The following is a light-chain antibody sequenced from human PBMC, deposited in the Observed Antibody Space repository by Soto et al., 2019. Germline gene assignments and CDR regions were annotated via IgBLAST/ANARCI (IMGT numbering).Light chain of an antibody. J-gene: IGKJ1*01. CDR2: DAS. V-gene: IGKV3-20*01. CDR1: QRVASD. Sequence: VLTQSPGTLSLSPGEGATLSCRASQRVASDLAWYLQKPGQPPRLLIYDASIRATGIPDRISGSGSERDFSLTISRLEPEDAAVYYCQQYLNSPRTFGQGTKMEIK. CDR3: QQYLNSPRT.